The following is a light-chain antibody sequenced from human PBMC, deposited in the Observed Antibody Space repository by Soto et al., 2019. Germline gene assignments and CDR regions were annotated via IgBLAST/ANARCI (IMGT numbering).Light chain of an antibody. J-gene: IGLJ2*01. Sequence: QLVLTQPPSVSGAPGQRVVISCTGTNSNIGASHDVHWYQQLPGTAPRLLIYGNNNRPSGVSDRFSGSRSDTSASLAITGLQGEDEADYYCQSYDSSLGGSLFGGGTKLTVL. CDR1: NSNIGASHD. CDR3: QSYDSSLGGSL. CDR2: GNN. V-gene: IGLV1-40*01.